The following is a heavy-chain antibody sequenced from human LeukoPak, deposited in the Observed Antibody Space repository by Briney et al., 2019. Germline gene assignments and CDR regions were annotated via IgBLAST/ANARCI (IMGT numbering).Heavy chain of an antibody. J-gene: IGHJ5*02. CDR1: GYSISSGYY. CDR2: IYHSGST. Sequence: PSETLSLTCAVSGYSISSGYYWGWIRRPPGKGLEWIGSIYHSGSTYYNPSLKSRVTISVDTSKNQFSLKLSSVTAADTAVYYCARHLGYCSSTSCYSSWFDPWGQGTLVTVSS. CDR3: ARHLGYCSSTSCYSSWFDP. V-gene: IGHV4-38-2*01. D-gene: IGHD2-2*01.